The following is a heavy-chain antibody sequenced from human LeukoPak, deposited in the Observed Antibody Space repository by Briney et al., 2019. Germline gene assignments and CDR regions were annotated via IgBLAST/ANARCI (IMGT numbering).Heavy chain of an antibody. CDR2: INHSGST. Sequence: SETLSLTCAVYGGSFSGYYWSWIRQPPGKGLEWIGEINHSGSTNYNPSLKSRVTISLDTSKNQFSLKLSSVTAADTAVYYCARGSMVAATGVDYWGQGTLVTVSS. J-gene: IGHJ4*02. V-gene: IGHV4-34*01. CDR1: GGSFSGYY. D-gene: IGHD2-15*01. CDR3: ARGSMVAATGVDY.